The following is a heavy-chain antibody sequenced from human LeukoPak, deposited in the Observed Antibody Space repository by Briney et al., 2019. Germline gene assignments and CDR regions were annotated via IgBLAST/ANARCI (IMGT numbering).Heavy chain of an antibody. J-gene: IGHJ6*03. CDR1: GGSISSDTYY. Sequence: SQTLSLTCIVSGGSISSDTYYWSWIRQPAGKGLDWIGRIHASGSTNYNPSLRGRFSISVDTSKNQFSLHLSSVTAADTAVYFCARGVVTQRYYMDVWGRGTTVIVSS. CDR3: ARGVVTQRYYMDV. V-gene: IGHV4-61*02. D-gene: IGHD3-22*01. CDR2: IHASGST.